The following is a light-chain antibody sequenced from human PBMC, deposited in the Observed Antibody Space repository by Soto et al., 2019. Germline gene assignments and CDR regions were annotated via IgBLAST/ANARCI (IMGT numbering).Light chain of an antibody. CDR1: QGISGW. V-gene: IGKV1-12*01. Sequence: DIQMTQSPSSVSASVGDRVTITCRASQGISGWLAWYQQKPGKAPKLLIYAASTVQTGVPSRFSGGRSGTDFTLTINNLQPEDFATYYCQQATSSQLTFGGGTKVEIK. CDR2: AAS. J-gene: IGKJ4*01. CDR3: QQATSSQLT.